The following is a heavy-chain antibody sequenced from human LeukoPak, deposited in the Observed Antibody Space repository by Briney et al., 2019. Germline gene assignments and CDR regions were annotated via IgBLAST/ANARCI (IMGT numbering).Heavy chain of an antibody. CDR3: ARREAGTSHFDY. D-gene: IGHD1-7*01. Sequence: SETLSLTCTVSGGSLSSSSYYWGWIRLPPGKGLEWIGSIYYSGSTNYNPSLKSRVTISVDTSKNQFSLKLSSVTAADTAVYYCARREAGTSHFDYWGQGTLVTVSS. CDR2: IYYSGST. CDR1: GGSLSSSSYY. J-gene: IGHJ4*02. V-gene: IGHV4-39*01.